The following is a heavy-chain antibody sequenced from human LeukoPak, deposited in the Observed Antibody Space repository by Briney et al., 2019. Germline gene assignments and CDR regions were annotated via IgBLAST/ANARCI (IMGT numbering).Heavy chain of an antibody. CDR1: GFTFSSYS. J-gene: IGHJ4*02. Sequence: PGGSLRLSCAASGFTFSSYSMNWVRQAPGKGLEWVSSISSSSSYIYYADSVKGRFTISRDNAKNSLYLQMNSLRAEDTAVYYCARATRRGNGDYKDCEAFWGQGTLVTVSS. D-gene: IGHD4-17*01. V-gene: IGHV3-21*01. CDR2: ISSSSSYI. CDR3: ARATRRGNGDYKDCEAF.